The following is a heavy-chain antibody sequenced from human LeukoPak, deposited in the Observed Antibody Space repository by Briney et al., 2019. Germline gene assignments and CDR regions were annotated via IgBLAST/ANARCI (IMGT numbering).Heavy chain of an antibody. CDR1: GFTFSSYG. D-gene: IGHD3-10*01. CDR2: ISYDGSNK. Sequence: TGGSLRLSCAASGFTFSSYGMHWVRQAPGKGLEWVAVISYDGSNKYYADSVKGRFTISRDNSKNTLYLQMNSLRAEDTAVYYCAKGTYYYGSTESTGSRYFDLWGRGTLVTVSS. CDR3: AKGTYYYGSTESTGSRYFDL. V-gene: IGHV3-30*18. J-gene: IGHJ2*01.